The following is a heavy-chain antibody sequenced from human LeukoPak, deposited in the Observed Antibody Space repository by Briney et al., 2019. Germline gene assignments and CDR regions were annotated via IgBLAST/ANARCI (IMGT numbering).Heavy chain of an antibody. Sequence: GGSLRLSCAASGFTFSSYSMNWVRQAPGKGLEWVSYIRNSSSTIYYADSVKGRFTISRDNAKNSLYLQMNSLRAEDTAVYYCARLRSHYFDYWGQGTMVTVSS. CDR1: GFTFSSYS. V-gene: IGHV3-48*01. CDR3: ARLRSHYFDY. J-gene: IGHJ4*02. CDR2: IRNSSSTI.